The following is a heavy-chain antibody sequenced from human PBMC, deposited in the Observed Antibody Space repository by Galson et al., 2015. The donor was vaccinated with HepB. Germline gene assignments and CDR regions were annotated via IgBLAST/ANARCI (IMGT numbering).Heavy chain of an antibody. Sequence: SVKVSCKVSGYSLSELSMHRVRQAPGKGLEWMGGFDLEDGETIYAQKFQGRVTMTEDTSTNTAYMELSSLRFDDTAVYYCATERITTVGVLRGVDVWGKGTTVTVSS. CDR3: ATERITTVGVLRGVDV. J-gene: IGHJ6*04. D-gene: IGHD3-3*01. CDR1: GYSLSELS. V-gene: IGHV1-24*01. CDR2: FDLEDGET.